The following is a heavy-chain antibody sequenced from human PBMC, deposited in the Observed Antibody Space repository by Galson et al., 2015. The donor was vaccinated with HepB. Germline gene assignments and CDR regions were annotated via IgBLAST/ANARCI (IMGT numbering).Heavy chain of an antibody. CDR3: AKEIPSSAEGGDAFDI. J-gene: IGHJ3*02. Sequence: SLRLSCAASGFTFNSYAMSWVRQAPGKGLEWVSSIGGSGGSTYYADSVKGRFTISRDNSKYTLYLQMNSLRAEDTAVYYCAKEIPSSAEGGDAFDIWGQGTMVTVSS. CDR1: GFTFNSYA. D-gene: IGHD1-14*01. CDR2: IGGSGGST. V-gene: IGHV3-23*01.